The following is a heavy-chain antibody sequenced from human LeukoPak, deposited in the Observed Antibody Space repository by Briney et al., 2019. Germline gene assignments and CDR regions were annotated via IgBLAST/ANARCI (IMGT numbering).Heavy chain of an antibody. CDR1: GGSISSGGYY. CDR3: ARTILEMATNSGGDYFDY. D-gene: IGHD5-24*01. CDR2: IYYSGST. J-gene: IGHJ4*02. Sequence: PSETLSLTCTVSGGSISSGGYYWSWIRQHPGKGLEWIWYIYYSGSTYYNPSLKSRLTISVDTSKNQFSLKLSSVTAADTAVYYCARTILEMATNSGGDYFDYWGQGTLVTVSS. V-gene: IGHV4-31*03.